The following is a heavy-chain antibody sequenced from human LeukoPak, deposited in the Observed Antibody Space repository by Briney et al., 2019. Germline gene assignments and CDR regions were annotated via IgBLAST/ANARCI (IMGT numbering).Heavy chain of an antibody. CDR1: GFSFSTYA. CDR2: ISGRGDST. Sequence: GGSLRLSCAASGFSFSTYAMTWVRQAPGKGLEWVSVISGRGDSTCYADSVKGRFSISRDNSKNTVYLQMNSLSAGDTALYYCAKDRGVTIDYYYYYMDVWGKGTTVTVPS. J-gene: IGHJ6*03. V-gene: IGHV3-23*01. D-gene: IGHD4-17*01. CDR3: AKDRGVTIDYYYYYMDV.